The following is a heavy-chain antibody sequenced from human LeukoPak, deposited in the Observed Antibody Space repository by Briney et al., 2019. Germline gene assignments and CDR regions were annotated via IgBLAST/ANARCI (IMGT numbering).Heavy chain of an antibody. CDR1: GFTFVNYA. V-gene: IGHV3-23*01. CDR3: VGYCGGDCYRNFDY. J-gene: IGHJ4*02. CDR2: ISGSGDFT. Sequence: GGSLRLSCAASGFTFVNYAMNWVRQAPGKGLEWVSTISGSGDFTYYADSVKGRFTISRDNAKNSLYLQMNSLRAEDTAVYYCVGYCGGDCYRNFDYWGQGTLVTVSS. D-gene: IGHD2-21*02.